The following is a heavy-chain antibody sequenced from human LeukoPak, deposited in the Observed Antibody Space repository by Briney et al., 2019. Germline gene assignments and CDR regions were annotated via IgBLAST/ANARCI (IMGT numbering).Heavy chain of an antibody. J-gene: IGHJ6*04. CDR2: TYYRSKWFN. CDR1: GDSVSSNSAS. Sequence: SQTLSLTCAISGDSVSSNSASWNWIRQSPARGLEWLGRTYYRSKWFNDYADFVQSRITINPDTSKNQFTLRLNSVTPEDTGVYYCARDRAHPGWMDVWGKGTTVIVSS. V-gene: IGHV6-1*01. CDR3: ARDRAHPGWMDV.